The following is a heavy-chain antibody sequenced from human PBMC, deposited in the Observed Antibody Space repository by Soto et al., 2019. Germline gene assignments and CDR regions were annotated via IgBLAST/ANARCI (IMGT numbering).Heavy chain of an antibody. V-gene: IGHV3-7*01. J-gene: IGHJ5*02. D-gene: IGHD3-10*01. CDR1: GFTFSSYW. Sequence: GGSLRLSCAASGFTFSSYWMSWVRQAPGKGLEWVANIKQDGSEKYYVDSVKGRFTISRDNAKNSLYLQMNSLRAEDTAVYYCARGLDYYLNCFDPWGQGTLVTVSS. CDR3: ARGLDYYLNCFDP. CDR2: IKQDGSEK.